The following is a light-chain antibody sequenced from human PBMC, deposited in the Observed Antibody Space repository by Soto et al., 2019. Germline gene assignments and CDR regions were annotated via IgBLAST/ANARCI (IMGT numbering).Light chain of an antibody. J-gene: IGKJ1*01. V-gene: IGKV3-20*01. CDR3: VRRDSTTSRWT. CDR2: GAS. CDR1: QSVNSRY. Sequence: EMVLTQSPGTLSLSPGERATLSCRTSQSVNSRYLAWYQHKPGQAPRLLIYGASNRATGIPDRFRGSASGTDFTLTISRLEPEDFAVYYCVRRDSTTSRWTFGQGTKVDI.